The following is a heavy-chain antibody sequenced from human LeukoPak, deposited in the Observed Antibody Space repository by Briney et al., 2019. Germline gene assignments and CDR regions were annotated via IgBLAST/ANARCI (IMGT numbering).Heavy chain of an antibody. J-gene: IGHJ4*02. CDR3: AKGDGYNSDY. CDR2: ISYDGSNK. Sequence: PGGSLRLSCAASGFTFSSYAMHWVRQAPGKGLEWVAVISYDGSNKYYADSVKGRFTISRDNSKNTLYLQMNSLRAEDTAVYYCAKGDGYNSDYWGQGTLVTVSS. CDR1: GFTFSSYA. D-gene: IGHD5-24*01. V-gene: IGHV3-30-3*01.